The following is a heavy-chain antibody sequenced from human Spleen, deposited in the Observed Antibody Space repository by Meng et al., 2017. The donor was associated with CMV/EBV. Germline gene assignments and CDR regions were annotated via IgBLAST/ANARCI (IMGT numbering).Heavy chain of an antibody. CDR1: GGSISSYY. CDR2: IYYSGST. J-gene: IGHJ5*02. CDR3: ARGRITMIVVVTPNWFDP. Sequence: SETLSLTCTVSGGSISSYYWSWIRQPPGKGLEWIGYIYYSGSTYYNPSLKSRVTISVDTSKKQFSLKLSSVTAADTAVYYCARGRITMIVVVTPNWFDPWGQGTLVTVSS. D-gene: IGHD3-22*01. V-gene: IGHV4-59*12.